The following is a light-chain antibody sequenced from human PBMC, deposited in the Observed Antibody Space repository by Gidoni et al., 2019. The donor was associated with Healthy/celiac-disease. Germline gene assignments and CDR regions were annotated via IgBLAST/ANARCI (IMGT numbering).Light chain of an antibody. CDR2: WAS. Sequence: DIVMTQSPHSRAVSLGERATINCKSSQRVLYSSNNKNYLAWYQQKPGQPPKLLIYWASTRESGVPDRFSGSGSGTDFTLTISSLQAEDVAVYYCHQDYSPPYTFGQGTKLEIK. V-gene: IGKV4-1*01. CDR1: QRVLYSSNNKNY. CDR3: HQDYSPPYT. J-gene: IGKJ2*01.